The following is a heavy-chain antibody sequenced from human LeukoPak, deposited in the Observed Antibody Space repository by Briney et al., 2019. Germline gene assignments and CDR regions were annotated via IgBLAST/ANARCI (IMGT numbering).Heavy chain of an antibody. CDR2: IIPIFGTA. V-gene: IGHV1-69*05. CDR1: GGTFSSYA. CDR3: AMSTTVTTYYYYYYMDV. Sequence: SSGAVSCKASGGTFSSYAIRWVREAPGPGLGWMGGIIPIFGTANYAQKFQGRVTITTDESTSTAYMQLSRLRSEDTAVHHCAMSTTVTTYYYYYYMDVWGKGGTVTVS. J-gene: IGHJ6*03. D-gene: IGHD4-11*01.